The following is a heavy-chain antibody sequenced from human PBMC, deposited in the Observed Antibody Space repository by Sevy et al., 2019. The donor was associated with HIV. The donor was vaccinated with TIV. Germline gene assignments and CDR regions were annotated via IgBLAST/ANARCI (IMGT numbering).Heavy chain of an antibody. CDR3: ATNSRYFSGSTFYSAEGLFDP. CDR2: FDREDGET. D-gene: IGHD2-15*01. V-gene: IGHV1-24*01. J-gene: IGHJ5*02. Sequence: ASVKVSCKVSGYTLTELSMHWVRHAPGKGLEWMGGFDREDGETVYAQKFQGRVTVTEDTSTDTAYMELSSLRSEDTALYFCATNSRYFSGSTFYSAEGLFDPWGQGTLVTVSS. CDR1: GYTLTELS.